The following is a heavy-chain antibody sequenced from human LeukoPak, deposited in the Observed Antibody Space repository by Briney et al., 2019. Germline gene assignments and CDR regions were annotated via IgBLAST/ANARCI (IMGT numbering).Heavy chain of an antibody. V-gene: IGHV3-74*01. CDR3: ARDLGGRAGS. Sequence: PGGSLRLSCAASGFAFSRYWMHWVRQVPGKGLEWVSRLNEDGRTTTYADSMQGRVAISRDNNKNTLYLLMYSLRVDDTAVYYCARDLGGRAGSWGQGTLVTVSS. J-gene: IGHJ1*01. D-gene: IGHD1-26*01. CDR1: GFAFSRYW. CDR2: LNEDGRTT.